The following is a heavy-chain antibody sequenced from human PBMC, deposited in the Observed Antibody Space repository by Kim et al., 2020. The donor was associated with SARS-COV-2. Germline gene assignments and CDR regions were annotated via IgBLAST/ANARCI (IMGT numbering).Heavy chain of an antibody. CDR2: INPNSGGT. V-gene: IGHV1-2*02. J-gene: IGHJ4*02. Sequence: ASVKVSCKASGYTFTGYYMHWVRQAPGQGLEWMGWINPNSGGTNYAQKFQGRVTMTRDTSISTAYMELSRLRSDDTAVYYCARGNWEGIAAAGTFWGQGTLVTVSS. CDR3: ARGNWEGIAAAGTF. CDR1: GYTFTGYY. D-gene: IGHD6-13*01.